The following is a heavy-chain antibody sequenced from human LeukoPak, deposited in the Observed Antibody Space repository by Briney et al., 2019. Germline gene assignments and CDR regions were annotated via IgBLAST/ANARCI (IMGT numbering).Heavy chain of an antibody. CDR3: ARQIFGVVTFYYYYYMDV. D-gene: IGHD3-3*01. V-gene: IGHV3-48*03. Sequence: GGSLRLLCAASGLTFSSYEMNWVRQARGKGLEWVSYISSSGSHIFYADCVKGRFTNSRDNAKNSLYLQMNSLRAEDTAVYYCARQIFGVVTFYYYYYMDVGGKGTTVTVSS. J-gene: IGHJ6*03. CDR1: GLTFSSYE. CDR2: ISSSGSHI.